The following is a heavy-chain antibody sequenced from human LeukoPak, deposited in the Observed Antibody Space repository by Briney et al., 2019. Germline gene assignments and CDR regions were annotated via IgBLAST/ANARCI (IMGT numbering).Heavy chain of an antibody. CDR1: GFSFSDHY. CDR2: IYHSGST. CDR3: ARVATMVRGLETYFDY. Sequence: LRLSCAVSGFSFSDHYMDWVRQAPGKGLEWIGYIYHSGSTYYNPSLKSRVTISVDRSKNQFSLKLSSVTAADTAVYYCARVATMVRGLETYFDYWGQGTLVTVSS. J-gene: IGHJ4*02. V-gene: IGHV4-30-2*01. D-gene: IGHD3-10*01.